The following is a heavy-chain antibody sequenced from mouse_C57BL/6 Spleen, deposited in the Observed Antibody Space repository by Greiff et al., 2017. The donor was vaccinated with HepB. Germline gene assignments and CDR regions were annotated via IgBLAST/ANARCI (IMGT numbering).Heavy chain of an antibody. CDR3: ARDRDYYGSSSHWYFDV. D-gene: IGHD1-1*01. J-gene: IGHJ1*03. V-gene: IGHV5-4*01. Sequence: EVHLVESGGGLVKPGGSLKLSCAASGFTFSSYAMSWVRQTPEKRLEWVATISDGGSYTYYPDNVKGRFTISRDNAKNNLYLQMSHLKSEDTAMYYCARDRDYYGSSSHWYFDVWGTGTTVTVSS. CDR2: ISDGGSYT. CDR1: GFTFSSYA.